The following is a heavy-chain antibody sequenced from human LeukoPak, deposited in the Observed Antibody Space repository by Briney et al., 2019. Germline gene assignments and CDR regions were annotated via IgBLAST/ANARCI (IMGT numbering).Heavy chain of an antibody. CDR3: AKTTVTTPFDY. D-gene: IGHD4-17*01. Sequence: SETLSLTCAVYGGSFSGYYWSWIRQPPGKGLEWIGEINHSRSTNYNPSLKSRVTISVDTSKNQFSLKLSSVTAADTAVYYCAKTTVTTPFDYWGQGTLVTVSS. CDR1: GGSFSGYY. J-gene: IGHJ4*02. V-gene: IGHV4-34*01. CDR2: INHSRST.